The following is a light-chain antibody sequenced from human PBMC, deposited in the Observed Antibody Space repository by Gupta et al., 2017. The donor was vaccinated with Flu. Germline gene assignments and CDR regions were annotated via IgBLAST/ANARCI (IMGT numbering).Light chain of an antibody. J-gene: IGLJ2*01. V-gene: IGLV2-23*02. CDR2: EVS. Sequence: IIYEVSKRPAGVSNRFFGSKSGNPASLTISGRQEEDEADYYCCSNARRNTVVFGGGTKLTVL. CDR3: CSNARRNTVV.